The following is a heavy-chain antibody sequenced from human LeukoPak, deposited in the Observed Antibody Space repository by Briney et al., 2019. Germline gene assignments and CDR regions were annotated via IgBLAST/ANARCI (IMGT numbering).Heavy chain of an antibody. CDR3: ARKERWLQGFDY. V-gene: IGHV3-48*03. D-gene: IGHD5-24*01. CDR1: GFTFSSYE. CDR2: ISSSGSTI. Sequence: GGSLRLSCAASGFTFSSYEMNWVRQAPGKGLEWVSYISSSGSTIYYADSVKGRFTISRDNAKSSLYLQMNSLRAEDTAVYYCARKERWLQGFDYWGQGTLVTVSS. J-gene: IGHJ4*02.